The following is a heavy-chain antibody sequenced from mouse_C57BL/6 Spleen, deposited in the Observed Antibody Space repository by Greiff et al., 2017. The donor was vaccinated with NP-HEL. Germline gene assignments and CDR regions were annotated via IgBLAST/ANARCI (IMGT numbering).Heavy chain of an antibody. D-gene: IGHD1-1*01. Sequence: VQLQQSGPELVKPGASVKISCKASGYSFTSYYIHWVKPRPGQGLEWIGWFYPGSGNTKYNEKFKGKATLTADTSSSTAYMQLSSLTSEDSAVYFCARSGGSSFYWYFDVWGTGTTVTVSS. CDR2: FYPGSGNT. V-gene: IGHV1-66*01. J-gene: IGHJ1*03. CDR3: ARSGGSSFYWYFDV. CDR1: GYSFTSYY.